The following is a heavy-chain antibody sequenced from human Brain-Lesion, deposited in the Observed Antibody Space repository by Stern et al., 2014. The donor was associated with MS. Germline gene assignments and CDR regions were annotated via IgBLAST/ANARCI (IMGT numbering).Heavy chain of an antibody. J-gene: IGHJ4*02. CDR3: ARHDSVPRPSQLYSARDRGPGYFDY. Sequence: QLVESGPGLVKPSETLSLTCTVSGGSISSSTYYWAWIRQPPGKGLEWIGNIYYSGFTYYNPALRSRVTISVDMSKNQFSLKLSSVTAADPAIYYCARHDSVPRPSQLYSARDRGPGYFDYWGQGTLVTVSS. CDR1: GGSISSSTYY. CDR2: IYYSGFT. D-gene: IGHD1-26*01. V-gene: IGHV4-39*01.